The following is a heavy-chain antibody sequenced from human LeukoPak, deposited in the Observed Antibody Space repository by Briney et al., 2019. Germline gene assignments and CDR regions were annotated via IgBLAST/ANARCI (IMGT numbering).Heavy chain of an antibody. CDR3: ARGLSGYWGGYYYYMDV. V-gene: IGHV3-7*01. D-gene: IGHD3-22*01. Sequence: GGSLRPSCAASGFTFSSYWMIWVRQAPGKGLEWVANINQDGSEKYYVDSVKGRFTISRDNAKNSLYLQMNSLRAEDTAVYYCARGLSGYWGGYYYYMDVWGKGTTVTVSS. CDR2: INQDGSEK. J-gene: IGHJ6*03. CDR1: GFTFSSYW.